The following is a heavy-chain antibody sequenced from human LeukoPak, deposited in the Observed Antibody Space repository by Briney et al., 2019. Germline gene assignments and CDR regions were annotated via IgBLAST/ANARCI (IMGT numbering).Heavy chain of an antibody. CDR2: INPNSGGT. Sequence: ASVKVSCKASGYTFTGYYMHWVRQAPGQGLEWMGWINPNSGGTNYAQKFQGRVTMTRDTSISTAYMELSSLRSEDTAVYYCATYAQIRTLDYWGQGTLVTVSS. CDR3: ATYAQIRTLDY. CDR1: GYTFTGYY. D-gene: IGHD2-2*01. J-gene: IGHJ4*02. V-gene: IGHV1-2*02.